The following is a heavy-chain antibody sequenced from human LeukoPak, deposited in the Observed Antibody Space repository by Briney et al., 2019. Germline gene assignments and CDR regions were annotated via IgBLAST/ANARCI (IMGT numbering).Heavy chain of an antibody. CDR3: ARDKSCSGGSCYWFDP. D-gene: IGHD2-15*01. CDR1: GYTLTGYY. Sequence: ASVKVSCKASGYTLTGYYMHWVREAPGKGLEWMGWINPNSGGTNHAQKFQGRVTMTRDTSISTAYMELSRLRSDDTAVYYCARDKSCSGGSCYWFDPWGQGTLVTVSS. CDR2: INPNSGGT. V-gene: IGHV1-2*02. J-gene: IGHJ5*02.